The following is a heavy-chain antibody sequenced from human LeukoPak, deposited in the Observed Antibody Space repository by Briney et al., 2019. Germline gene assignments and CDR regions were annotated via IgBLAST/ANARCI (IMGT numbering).Heavy chain of an antibody. CDR3: AAASYGSTWYNAENAECFYH. V-gene: IGHV4-59*01. Sequence: PSETLSLTYTVSGGSISSYYWSWIRQPLGKGLEYIGYIYHSGRTNYNPSLKSRVTISVDTSKNQISLKVISVTAADTAIYYCAAASYGSTWYNAENAECFYHWGQGTLVTVSS. J-gene: IGHJ1*01. CDR1: GGSISSYY. CDR2: IYHSGRT. D-gene: IGHD6-13*01.